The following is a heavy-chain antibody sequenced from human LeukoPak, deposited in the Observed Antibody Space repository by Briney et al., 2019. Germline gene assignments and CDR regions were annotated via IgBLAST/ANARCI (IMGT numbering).Heavy chain of an antibody. CDR3: ARDNGYCSGGSCYLLDY. V-gene: IGHV1-69*05. CDR1: GGTFSSYA. CDR2: IIPIFGTA. J-gene: IGHJ4*02. Sequence: ASVKVSCKASGGTFSSYAISWVRQAPGQGLGWMGGIIPIFGTANYAQKFQGRVTITTDESTSTAYMELSSLRSEDTAVYYCARDNGYCSGGSCYLLDYWGQGTLVTVSS. D-gene: IGHD2-15*01.